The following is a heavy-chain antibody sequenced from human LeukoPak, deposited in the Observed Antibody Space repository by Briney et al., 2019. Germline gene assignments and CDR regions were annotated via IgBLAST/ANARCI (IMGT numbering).Heavy chain of an antibody. CDR1: GFTLTTYS. Sequence: GGSLILSCAASGFTLTTYSIHWVRQAPGKGLEWVAVMSYDGTNKYYADSVKGRFIISRDNSENTVYLQMNDLRAEDTAVYYCARVRVPSRILLPYFDYWGQGTLVTVSS. CDR3: ARVRVPSRILLPYFDY. D-gene: IGHD2-15*01. V-gene: IGHV3-30*03. J-gene: IGHJ4*02. CDR2: MSYDGTNK.